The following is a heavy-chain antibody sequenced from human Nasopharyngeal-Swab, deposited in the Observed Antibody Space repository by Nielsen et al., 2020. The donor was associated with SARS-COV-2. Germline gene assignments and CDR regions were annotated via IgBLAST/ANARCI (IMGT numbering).Heavy chain of an antibody. Sequence: ASVKVSCKVSGYTLTELSMHWVRQAPGKGLEWMGGFDPEDGETIYAQKFQGRVTMTEDTSTDTAYMGLSSLRSEDTAVYYCATAWAYYYDSSGYDYWGQGTLVTVSS. D-gene: IGHD3-22*01. CDR3: ATAWAYYYDSSGYDY. J-gene: IGHJ4*02. CDR1: GYTLTELS. V-gene: IGHV1-24*01. CDR2: FDPEDGET.